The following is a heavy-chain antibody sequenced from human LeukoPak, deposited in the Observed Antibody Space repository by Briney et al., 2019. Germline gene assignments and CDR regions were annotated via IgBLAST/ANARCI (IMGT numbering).Heavy chain of an antibody. CDR3: ARVSSTPDY. Sequence: GGTLRLSCAASGFTFSNYYMSWIRQAPGKGLEWVSYITSSGRTIYYADSVKGRFTISRDNAKNSLYLQMNSLRAEDTAVYYCARVSSTPDYWGQGTLVTVSS. V-gene: IGHV3-11*04. CDR1: GFTFSNYY. CDR2: ITSSGRTI. J-gene: IGHJ4*02.